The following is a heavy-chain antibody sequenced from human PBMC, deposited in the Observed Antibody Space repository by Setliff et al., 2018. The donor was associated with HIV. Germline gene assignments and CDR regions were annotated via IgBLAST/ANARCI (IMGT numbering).Heavy chain of an antibody. V-gene: IGHV4-38-2*02. CDR3: ARDVLGLVISVYGF. J-gene: IGHJ4*02. D-gene: IGHD3-22*01. CDR1: GFSISSRYY. Sequence: ETLSLTCDVSGFSISSRYYWGWIRQSPGKGLEWIGNIYHTGSSYYNPSHNDRATISLDTSKNQFSLKLNSVTAADTAVYYCARDVLGLVISVYGFWGQGIPVTVSS. CDR2: IYHTGSS.